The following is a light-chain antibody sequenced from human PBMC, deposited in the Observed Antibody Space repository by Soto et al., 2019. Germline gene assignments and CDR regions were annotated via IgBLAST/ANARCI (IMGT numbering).Light chain of an antibody. CDR2: GNS. V-gene: IGLV1-40*01. CDR1: SSNIGAGYD. CDR3: QSCDSSLSGSGV. J-gene: IGLJ1*01. Sequence: QAVVTQPPSVSGAPGQRVTISCTGRSSNIGAGYDVHWYQQLPGTAPKLLIYGNSNRPSGVPDRFSGSKSGTSASLAITGLQAEDEADYYCQSCDSSLSGSGVFGTGTKLTVL.